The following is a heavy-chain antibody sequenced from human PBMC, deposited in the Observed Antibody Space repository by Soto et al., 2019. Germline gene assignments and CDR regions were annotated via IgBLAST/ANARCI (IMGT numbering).Heavy chain of an antibody. D-gene: IGHD4-4*01. CDR3: ARGGDYSNHNWFDP. CDR1: GYTFTGYY. Sequence: EASVKVSCKASGYTFTGYYMHWVRQAPGQGLEWMGWINPNSGGTNYAQKFQGWVTMTRDTSISTAYMELSRLRSDDTAVYYCARGGDYSNHNWFDPWGQGTLVTVSS. V-gene: IGHV1-2*04. CDR2: INPNSGGT. J-gene: IGHJ5*01.